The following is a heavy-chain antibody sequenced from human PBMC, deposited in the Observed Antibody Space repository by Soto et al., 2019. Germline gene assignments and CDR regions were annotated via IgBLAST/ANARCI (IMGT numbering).Heavy chain of an antibody. CDR1: GGSISSYY. D-gene: IGHD4-17*01. Sequence: SETLSLTCTVSGGSISSYYWSWIRQPPGKGLEWIGYIYYSGSTYYNPSLKSRVTISVDTSKNQFSLKLSSVTAADTAVYYCAGATVTTYFDYWGQGTLVTVSS. V-gene: IGHV4-59*06. J-gene: IGHJ4*02. CDR2: IYYSGST. CDR3: AGATVTTYFDY.